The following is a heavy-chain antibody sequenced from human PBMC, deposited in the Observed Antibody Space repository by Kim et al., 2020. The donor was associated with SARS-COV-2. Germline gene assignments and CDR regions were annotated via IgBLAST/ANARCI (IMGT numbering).Heavy chain of an antibody. J-gene: IGHJ4*02. V-gene: IGHV1-69*13. Sequence: SVKVSCKASGGTFSSYAISWVRQAPGQGLEWMGGIIPIFGTANYAQKFQGRVTITADESTSTAYMELSSLRSEDTAVYYCARDPGNVGIYGENTRPYYFDYWGQGTLVTVSS. CDR2: IIPIFGTA. CDR3: ARDPGNVGIYGENTRPYYFDY. D-gene: IGHD4-17*01. CDR1: GGTFSSYA.